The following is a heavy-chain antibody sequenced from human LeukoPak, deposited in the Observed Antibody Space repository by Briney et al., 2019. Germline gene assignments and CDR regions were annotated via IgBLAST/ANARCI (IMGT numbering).Heavy chain of an antibody. CDR2: IYTGGST. CDR3: ARRAGALYHYDTSGPFDS. Sequence: PGGSLRLSCAVSGFSVSNNYMSWVRQAPGKGLEWVSVIYTGGSTNYADSVKGRFTISRDSSKNTVYLQMNNLRVDDTAVYFCARRAGALYHYDTSGPFDSWGQGTLVTVSS. J-gene: IGHJ4*02. D-gene: IGHD3-22*01. CDR1: GFSVSNNY. V-gene: IGHV3-53*01.